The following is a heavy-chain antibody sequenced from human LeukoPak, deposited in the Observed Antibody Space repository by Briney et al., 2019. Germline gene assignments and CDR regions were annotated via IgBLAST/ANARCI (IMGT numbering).Heavy chain of an antibody. CDR1: GGSISSYY. D-gene: IGHD3-10*01. V-gene: IGHV4-59*12. J-gene: IGHJ6*03. CDR3: ARIFAVRGEKDYYYMDV. CDR2: IYYSGST. Sequence: SETLSLTCTVSGGSISSYYWSWIRQPPGKGLEWIGYIYYSGSTNYSPSLTSRVTISVDTSKNQFSLKLSSVTAADTAVYYCARIFAVRGEKDYYYMDVWGKGTTVTISS.